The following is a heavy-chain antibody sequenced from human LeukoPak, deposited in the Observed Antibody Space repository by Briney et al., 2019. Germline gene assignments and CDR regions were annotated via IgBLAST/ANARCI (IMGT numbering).Heavy chain of an antibody. Sequence: SQTLSLTCTVSGGSISSGGYYWTWIRQHPGKGLEWIGYIYYSGSTYYNPSLKSRVTMSVDTSKNQFSLKLSSVTAADTAVYYCARARIAASEDYLGQGTPVTVSS. J-gene: IGHJ4*02. D-gene: IGHD6-6*01. CDR3: ARARIAASEDY. V-gene: IGHV4-31*03. CDR2: IYYSGST. CDR1: GGSISSGGYY.